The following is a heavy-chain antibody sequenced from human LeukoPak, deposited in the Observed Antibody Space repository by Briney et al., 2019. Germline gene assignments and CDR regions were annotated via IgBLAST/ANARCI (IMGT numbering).Heavy chain of an antibody. CDR1: GYTFTSYA. D-gene: IGHD1-26*01. Sequence: GASVKVSCKASGYTFTSYAISWVRQAPGQGLEWMGGIIPIFGTANYAQKFQGRVTITTDESTSTAYMELSSLRSEDTAVYYCAREVGATLLVMTGYFDYWGQGTLVTVSS. CDR2: IIPIFGTA. CDR3: AREVGATLLVMTGYFDY. J-gene: IGHJ4*02. V-gene: IGHV1-69*05.